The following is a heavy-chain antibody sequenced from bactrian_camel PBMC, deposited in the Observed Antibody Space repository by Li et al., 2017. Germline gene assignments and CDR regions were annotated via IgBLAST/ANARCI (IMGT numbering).Heavy chain of an antibody. CDR3: AAVPSYGGNRCDTVLSEFNY. Sequence: VQLVESGGGSVQAGGSLRLSCAASGYTVSRLCMGWFRQAPGKGLEWVSGIYSDGATTYYADSLKGRFTISRDNAKNTVYLQMNSLKPEDKATYYCAAVPSYGGNRCDTVLSEFNYLGQGTQVTVS. CDR2: IYSDGATT. V-gene: IGHV3S40*01. J-gene: IGHJ4*01. CDR1: GYTVSRLC. D-gene: IGHD6*01.